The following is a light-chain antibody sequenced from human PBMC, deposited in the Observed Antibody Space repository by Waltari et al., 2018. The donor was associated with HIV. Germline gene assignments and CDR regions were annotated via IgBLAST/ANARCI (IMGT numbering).Light chain of an antibody. J-gene: IGLJ1*01. CDR1: SSDVGSYNY. CDR2: DSM. V-gene: IGLV2-11*01. Sequence: QSALSQPRSVSGYPGQSITISCTGTSSDVGSYNYVSWYQHHPGKAPKLMIYDSMKRPSGVPCRFSGSKSGNTASLTISCLQVEDETDYYCCSSAGRYTFVFGTGTKVTVL. CDR3: CSSAGRYTFV.